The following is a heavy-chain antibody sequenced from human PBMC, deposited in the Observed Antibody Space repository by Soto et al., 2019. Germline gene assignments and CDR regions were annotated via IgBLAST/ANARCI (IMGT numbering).Heavy chain of an antibody. J-gene: IGHJ4*02. CDR3: AKIEEIAVAGVGTSRALDY. D-gene: IGHD6-19*01. CDR1: GFPFSSYS. Sequence: PGRSLRLSCAASGFPFSSYSMSWVRQAPGKGLEWVSAISGSGGSTYYADSVKGRFTISRDNSKNTLYLQMNSLRAEDTAVYYCAKIEEIAVAGVGTSRALDYWGQGTLVTVSS. V-gene: IGHV3-23*01. CDR2: ISGSGGST.